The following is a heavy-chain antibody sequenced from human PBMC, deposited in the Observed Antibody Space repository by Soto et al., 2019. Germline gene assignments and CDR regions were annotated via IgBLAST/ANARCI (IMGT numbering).Heavy chain of an antibody. V-gene: IGHV4-39*01. Sequence: PSETLSLTCTVSGGSISSSNYYWGWIRQPPGKGLEWMGTIYYSGSTYRNPSLKSRLTISVDTTKSQFSLKLKPVTAADTAVYYCAKHNEYYDSSGYPDYWGQGTLVTVSS. CDR1: GGSISSSNYY. D-gene: IGHD3-22*01. CDR2: IYYSGST. J-gene: IGHJ4*02. CDR3: AKHNEYYDSSGYPDY.